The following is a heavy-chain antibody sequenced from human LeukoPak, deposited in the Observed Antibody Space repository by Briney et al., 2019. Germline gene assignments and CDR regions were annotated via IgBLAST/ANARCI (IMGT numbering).Heavy chain of an antibody. CDR1: GYSISSGYY. J-gene: IGHJ4*02. V-gene: IGHV4-38-2*02. CDR2: IYHSGST. Sequence: PSETLSLTCTVSGYSISSGYYWGWIRQPPGKGLEWIGSIYHSGSTYYNPSLKSRVTISVDTSKNQFSLKLSSVTAADTAVYYCARSWILTGYYEYYFDYWGQGTLVTVSS. D-gene: IGHD3-9*01. CDR3: ARSWILTGYYEYYFDY.